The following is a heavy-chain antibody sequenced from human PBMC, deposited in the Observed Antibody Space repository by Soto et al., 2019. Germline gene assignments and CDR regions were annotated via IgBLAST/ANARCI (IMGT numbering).Heavy chain of an antibody. J-gene: IGHJ4*02. CDR1: GFTFSSYW. CDR2: INSDGSST. Sequence: PGGSLRLSCAASGFTFSSYWMHWVRQAPGKGLVWVSRINSDGSSTSYADSVKGRFTVYRDNSKNTLYLQMNSLRAEDTAVYYCAKYDTSSSSFDYWGQGTLVTVSS. V-gene: IGHV3-74*01. CDR3: AKYDTSSSSFDY. D-gene: IGHD3-9*01.